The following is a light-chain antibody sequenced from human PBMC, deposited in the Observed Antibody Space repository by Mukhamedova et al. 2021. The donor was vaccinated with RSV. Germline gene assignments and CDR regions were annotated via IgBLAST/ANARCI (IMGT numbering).Light chain of an antibody. Sequence: LRSYYASWYQQKPGQAPVLVIYGKNNRPSGIPDRLSGSSSGNTASLTITGAQAEDAADYYCNSRDSSGNLVFGGGPKLTVL. V-gene: IGLV3-19*01. J-gene: IGLJ2*01. CDR3: NSRDSSGNLV. CDR1: LRSYY. CDR2: GKN.